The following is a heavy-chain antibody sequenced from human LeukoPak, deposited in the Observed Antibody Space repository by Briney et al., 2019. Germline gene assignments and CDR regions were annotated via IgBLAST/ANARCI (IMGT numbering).Heavy chain of an antibody. Sequence: SETLSLTCAVYGGSFSGYYWSWIRQPPGKGLEWIGEINHSGSTNYNPSLKSRVTISVDTSKNQFSLKLSSVTAADTAVYYCERRLGYCSSTSCLNWFDPWGQGTLVTVSS. V-gene: IGHV4-34*01. CDR3: ERRLGYCSSTSCLNWFDP. J-gene: IGHJ5*02. D-gene: IGHD2-2*01. CDR2: INHSGST. CDR1: GGSFSGYY.